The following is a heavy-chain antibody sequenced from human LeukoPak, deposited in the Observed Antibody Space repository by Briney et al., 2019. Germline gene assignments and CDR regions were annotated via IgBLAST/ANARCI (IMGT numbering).Heavy chain of an antibody. Sequence: PGRSLRLSCAASGFTFSSYAMSWVRQAPGKGLEWVSTISGSGGSTYYADSVKGRFTISRDNSKNTLYLQMNGLRAEDTAVYYCAKTPSGYYYPFDYWGQGTLVTVSS. CDR2: ISGSGGST. D-gene: IGHD3-22*01. CDR3: AKTPSGYYYPFDY. CDR1: GFTFSSYA. J-gene: IGHJ4*02. V-gene: IGHV3-23*01.